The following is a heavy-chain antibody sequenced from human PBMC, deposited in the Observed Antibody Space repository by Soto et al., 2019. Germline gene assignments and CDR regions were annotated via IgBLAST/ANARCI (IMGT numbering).Heavy chain of an antibody. V-gene: IGHV3-66*01. CDR1: GFSVRNIY. CDR3: ARDILGGSYDFCH. D-gene: IGHD3-3*01. Sequence: EVQLVESGGGLVQPGGSLRLSCAASGFSVRNIYMTWVRQAPGKGLEWVSVISSDGNTYYADSVKGRFTISRDNSKNTLYLEMNSLRVGDTAVYYRARDILGGSYDFCHGGQGTLVTVSS. J-gene: IGHJ4*02. CDR2: ISSDGNT.